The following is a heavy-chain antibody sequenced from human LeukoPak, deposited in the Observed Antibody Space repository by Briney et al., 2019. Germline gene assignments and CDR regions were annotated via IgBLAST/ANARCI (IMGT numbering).Heavy chain of an antibody. D-gene: IGHD5-12*01. V-gene: IGHV1-18*01. J-gene: IGHJ4*02. CDR1: GYTFTSYG. Sequence: GASVKVSCKASGYTFTSYGISWVRQAPGQGLEWMGWISAYNGNTNYAQKLQGRVTMTTDTSTSTAYMELRSLRSDDTAVYYCARAPKSGYNGYVVYWGQGTLVTVSS. CDR3: ARAPKSGYNGYVVY. CDR2: ISAYNGNT.